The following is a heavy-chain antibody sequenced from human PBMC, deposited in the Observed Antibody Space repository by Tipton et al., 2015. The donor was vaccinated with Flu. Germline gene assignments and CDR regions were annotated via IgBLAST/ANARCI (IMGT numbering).Heavy chain of an antibody. D-gene: IGHD2-2*01. CDR1: GGSIGSFY. V-gene: IGHV4-59*12. CDR3: ARDPSLGMPDYFDY. Sequence: GLVKPSETLSLTCTASGGSIGSFYWNWIRQPPGKGLEWIGYIYNNKYTKYNPSLKSRVTISVDTSKKQFSLQLRSVTAADTAVYYCARDPSLGMPDYFDYWGQGTLVTASS. CDR2: IYNNKYT. J-gene: IGHJ4*02.